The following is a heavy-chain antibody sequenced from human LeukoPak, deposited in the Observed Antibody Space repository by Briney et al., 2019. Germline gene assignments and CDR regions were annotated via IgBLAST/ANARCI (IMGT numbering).Heavy chain of an antibody. Sequence: GASVKVSCKASGYTFTSYGISWVRQAPGQGLEWMGWISAYNGNTNYAQKLQGRVTMTTDTSMSTAYMELRSLRSDDTAVYYCARSQGSSWYPSAFDIWGQGTMVTVSS. V-gene: IGHV1-18*01. CDR3: ARSQGSSWYPSAFDI. CDR1: GYTFTSYG. J-gene: IGHJ3*02. D-gene: IGHD6-13*01. CDR2: ISAYNGNT.